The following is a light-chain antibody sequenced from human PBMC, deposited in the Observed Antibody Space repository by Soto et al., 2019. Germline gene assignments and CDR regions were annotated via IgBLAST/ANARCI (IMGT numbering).Light chain of an antibody. J-gene: IGKJ4*01. CDR1: QSISSY. CDR2: AAS. V-gene: IGKV1-39*01. CDR3: QQSYSTPLT. Sequence: IHITHSPSSLSSSVGDGVTITCWASQSISSYLNWYQQKPGKAPKLLIYAASSLQSGVPSRFSGSGSGTDFTLTISSLQPEDFATYYCQQSYSTPLTFGGGTKVDIK.